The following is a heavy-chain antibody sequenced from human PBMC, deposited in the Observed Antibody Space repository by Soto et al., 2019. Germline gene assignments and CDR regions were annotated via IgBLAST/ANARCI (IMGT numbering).Heavy chain of an antibody. D-gene: IGHD3-16*01. V-gene: IGHV3-11*01. CDR3: ARDRPFFVTDGGFDI. Sequence: QVQLVESGGGLVKPGGSLRLSCAASGFTFSDYYMTWIRQAPGKGLEWVSYISSRGTTIYYADSVKGRFTISRDNAKTSLYLQMNSLRAEDTAVYYCARDRPFFVTDGGFDIWGQGTMVTVSS. J-gene: IGHJ3*02. CDR2: ISSRGTTI. CDR1: GFTFSDYY.